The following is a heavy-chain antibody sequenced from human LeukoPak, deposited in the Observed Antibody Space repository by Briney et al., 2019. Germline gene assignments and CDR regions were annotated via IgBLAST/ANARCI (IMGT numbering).Heavy chain of an antibody. CDR3: ARDEDVTSFDY. D-gene: IGHD2-21*02. Sequence: SETLSLTCTVSGGSISSYYWSWIRQPPGEGLEWIGYIYYSGSTNYNPSLKSRVTISVDTSKNQFSLKLSSVTAADTAVYYCARDEDVTSFDYWGQGTLVTVSS. J-gene: IGHJ4*02. CDR2: IYYSGST. CDR1: GGSISSYY. V-gene: IGHV4-59*01.